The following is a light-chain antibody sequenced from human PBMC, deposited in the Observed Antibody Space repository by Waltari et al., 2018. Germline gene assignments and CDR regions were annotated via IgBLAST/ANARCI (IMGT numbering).Light chain of an antibody. V-gene: IGLV3-21*04. Sequence: SYVLTQPPSMSVAPGKTARITWGGSNIGGKSVQWYQQKPGQAPVLVMHYNTDRPSGIPGRFSGSNSGNTATLTINRVEAGDEADYYCQVWGDDSGPYVIFGGGTKLTVL. CDR2: YNT. J-gene: IGLJ2*01. CDR3: QVWGDDSGPYVI. CDR1: NIGGKS.